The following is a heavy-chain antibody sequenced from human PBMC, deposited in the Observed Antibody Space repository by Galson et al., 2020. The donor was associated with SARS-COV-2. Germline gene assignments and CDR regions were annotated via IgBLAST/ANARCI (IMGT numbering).Heavy chain of an antibody. Sequence: GGSLRLSCAASGFVFSTYAMHWVRQAPGKGLEWVAVIYYDGSHKFYGDSVKGRFTVSRDNPTNTLYLQMNSLRAEDTAVYYCARNRELRGADDAFDIWGQGTMVTVSS. D-gene: IGHD1-7*01. CDR3: ARNRELRGADDAFDI. V-gene: IGHV3-33*01. CDR2: IYYDGSHK. J-gene: IGHJ3*02. CDR1: GFVFSTYA.